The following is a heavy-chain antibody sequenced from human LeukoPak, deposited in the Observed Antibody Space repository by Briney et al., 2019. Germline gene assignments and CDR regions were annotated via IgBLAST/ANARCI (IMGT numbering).Heavy chain of an antibody. CDR1: GGSISGGDYY. CDR2: VSYSGAT. D-gene: IGHD3-22*01. CDR3: ARTADYYETLDY. J-gene: IGHJ4*02. Sequence: SETLSLTCGVSGGSISGGDYYWGWLRHHPGRGLEWFGYVSYSGATYYNPSLKSRVTISVDTPKNQFSLKPSSVTAADTAVYYCARTADYYETLDYWGEGSLVTVSS. V-gene: IGHV4-31*11.